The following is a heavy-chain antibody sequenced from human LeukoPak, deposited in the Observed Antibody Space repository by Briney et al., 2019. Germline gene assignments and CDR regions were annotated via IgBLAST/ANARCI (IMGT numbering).Heavy chain of an antibody. D-gene: IGHD3-9*01. CDR1: GYRFTNYW. V-gene: IGHV5-51*01. CDR2: VYPGDSII. J-gene: IGHJ4*02. Sequence: GESLKISCKGSGYRFTNYWIAWVRQMPGQGLESMGIVYPGDSIIRYSPSFQGQVTISVDKSINTAYLQWSSLKASDTAMYYCARFDIFTGYYLFDYWGQGTLVTVSS. CDR3: ARFDIFTGYYLFDY.